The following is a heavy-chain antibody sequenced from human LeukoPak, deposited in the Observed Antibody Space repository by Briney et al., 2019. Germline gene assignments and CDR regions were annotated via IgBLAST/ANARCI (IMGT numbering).Heavy chain of an antibody. J-gene: IGHJ4*02. Sequence: KPGGSLRLSCAASGFTFSDYYMSWIRQAPGKGLEWVSYISSSGSTIYYADSVKGRFTISRDNAKNSLYLQMNSLRAEDTAVYYCATSYSYGQPEFDYWSQGTLVTVSS. D-gene: IGHD5-18*01. CDR1: GFTFSDYY. V-gene: IGHV3-11*01. CDR2: ISSSGSTI. CDR3: ATSYSYGQPEFDY.